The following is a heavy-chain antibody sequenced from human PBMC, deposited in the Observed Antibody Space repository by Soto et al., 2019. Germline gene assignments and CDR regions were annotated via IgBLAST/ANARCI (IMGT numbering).Heavy chain of an antibody. D-gene: IGHD5-12*01. Sequence: ASVKVSCKASGGTFSSYTISWVRQAPGQGLEWKGRIIPILGIANYAQKFQGRVTITADKSTSTAYMELSSLRSEDTAVYYCARDIVATMRDAFDIWGQGTMVTVSS. CDR3: ARDIVATMRDAFDI. CDR2: IIPILGIA. V-gene: IGHV1-69*04. CDR1: GGTFSSYT. J-gene: IGHJ3*02.